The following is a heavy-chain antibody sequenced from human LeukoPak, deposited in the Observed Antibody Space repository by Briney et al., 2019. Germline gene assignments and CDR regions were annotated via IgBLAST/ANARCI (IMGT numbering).Heavy chain of an antibody. J-gene: IGHJ4*02. CDR1: GGSISSYY. V-gene: IGHV4-59*08. D-gene: IGHD6-13*01. Sequence: PSETLSLTCTVSGGSISSYYWSWIRQPPGKGLEWIGYIYYSGSTNYNPSLKSRVTISVDTSKNQFSLKLSSVTAADTAVYYCARHDIAAAGLFDYWGQGTLVTVSS. CDR2: IYYSGST. CDR3: ARHDIAAAGLFDY.